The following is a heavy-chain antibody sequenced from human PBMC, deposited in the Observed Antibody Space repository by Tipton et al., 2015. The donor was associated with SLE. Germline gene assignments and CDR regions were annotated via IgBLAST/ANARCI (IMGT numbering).Heavy chain of an antibody. CDR1: GFYSKSYG. V-gene: IGHV3-33*01. D-gene: IGHD2-8*02. Sequence: QLVQSGGGVVQPGRSLRLSCAASGFYSKSYGMHWVRQAPGKGLEWLSLIWFDGSNVFYADSVKGRFTVSRDNSKNTLYLQMDSLRAEDTAVHYCARGYCGGGVCYGRGFFDHWGQGNLVTVSS. CDR3: ARGYCGGGVCYGRGFFDH. J-gene: IGHJ4*02. CDR2: IWFDGSNV.